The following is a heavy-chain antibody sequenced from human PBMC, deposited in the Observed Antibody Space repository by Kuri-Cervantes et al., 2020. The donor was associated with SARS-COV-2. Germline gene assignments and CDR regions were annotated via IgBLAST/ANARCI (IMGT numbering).Heavy chain of an antibody. D-gene: IGHD4-17*01. J-gene: IGHJ4*02. CDR1: GFTFSSYA. CDR2: ISYDGSNK. V-gene: IGHV3-30-3*01. CDR3: ARPAQGDYGDY. Sequence: GGSLRLSCAASGFTFSSYAMHWVRQAPGKGLEWVAVISYDGSNKYYADSAKGRFTIPRDNSKNTLYLKMNSLRAEDTAVYYCARPAQGDYGDYWGQGTLVTVSS.